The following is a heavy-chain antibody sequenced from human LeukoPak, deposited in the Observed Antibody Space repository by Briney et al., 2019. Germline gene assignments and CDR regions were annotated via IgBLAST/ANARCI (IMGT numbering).Heavy chain of an antibody. CDR1: GGSITSSNYY. J-gene: IGHJ4*02. V-gene: IGHV4-39*02. CDR3: ARDYFIGDWNYFDY. D-gene: IGHD2-21*02. CDR2: IYYTGST. Sequence: SETLSLTCTVSGGSITSSNYYWAWIRQPPGRGLDWIGSIYYTGSTYSNQSLKSRVTMSVDTSKNQFSLKLRSVTAADTAVYYCARDYFIGDWNYFDYWGQGTLVTVTS.